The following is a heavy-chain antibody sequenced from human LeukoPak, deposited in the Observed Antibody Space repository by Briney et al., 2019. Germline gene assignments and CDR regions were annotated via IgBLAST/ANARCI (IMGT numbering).Heavy chain of an antibody. CDR1: GFTFDRYV. V-gene: IGHV3-23*01. CDR2: ISGRGGST. Sequence: GGSLRLSCAASGFTFDRYVMSWVRRAPGKGLEWVAAISGRGGSTYYADSVKGRFTISRENSKNTLYLQMNSLRAEDTAVYYCAKPITVIADAFDIWGQGTMVTVSS. D-gene: IGHD3-22*01. J-gene: IGHJ3*02. CDR3: AKPITVIADAFDI.